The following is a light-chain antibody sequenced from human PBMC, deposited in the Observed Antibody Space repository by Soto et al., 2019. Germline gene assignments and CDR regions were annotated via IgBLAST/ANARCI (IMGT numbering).Light chain of an antibody. CDR3: MQGTHWRPYT. J-gene: IGKJ2*01. Sequence: DVVMTQSPLSLPVTLGQPASISCRSSQSLVHSDGNTYLTWFHQRPGQSPRRLIYKVSNRDSGGPDRFSGSGSDTDFTLKISGVEAEDVGVYYCMQGTHWRPYTFGQGTKLEIK. CDR1: QSLVHSDGNTY. V-gene: IGKV2-30*02. CDR2: KVS.